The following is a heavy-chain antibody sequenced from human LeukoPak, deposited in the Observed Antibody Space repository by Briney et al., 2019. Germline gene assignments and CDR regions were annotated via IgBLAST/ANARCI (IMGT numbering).Heavy chain of an antibody. CDR1: GFTFSSYA. CDR3: ARGRGGDGYNWLCYFDY. CDR2: ISYDGSNK. Sequence: GGSLRLSCAASGFTFSSYAMHWVRQAPAKGLEWVAVISYDGSNKYYADSVKGRFTISRDNSKNTLYLQMNSLRSEDTAVYYCARGRGGDGYNWLCYFDYWGQGTLVTVSS. J-gene: IGHJ4*02. D-gene: IGHD5-24*01. V-gene: IGHV3-30-3*01.